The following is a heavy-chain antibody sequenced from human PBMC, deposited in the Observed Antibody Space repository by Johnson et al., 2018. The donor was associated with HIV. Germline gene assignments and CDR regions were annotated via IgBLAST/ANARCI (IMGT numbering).Heavy chain of an antibody. CDR1: GFTVSSNY. D-gene: IGHD1-26*01. V-gene: IGHV3-66*01. CDR3: ARDLIVGATRGGAFDI. Sequence: VQLVESGGGVVQPGRSLRLSCAASGFTVSSNYMNWVRQAPGKGLEWVSVIYSGGSTYHADSVRGRFTISRDNYKNTLYLQMNSLKVEYTAVYYCARDLIVGATRGGAFDIWGQGTMVTVSS. J-gene: IGHJ3*02. CDR2: IYSGGST.